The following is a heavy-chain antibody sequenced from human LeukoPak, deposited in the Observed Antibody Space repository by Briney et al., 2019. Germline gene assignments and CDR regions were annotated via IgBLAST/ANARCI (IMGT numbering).Heavy chain of an antibody. D-gene: IGHD6-25*01. Sequence: GESLKISCKGSGYNFTNYWIGWVRQMPGKGLEWMGIVYPGDSDTRYNPSFQGQVTLSADKSISTAFLQWSSLKASDTAMYYCARRISSGWTYNFDYWGQGTLVTVSS. V-gene: IGHV5-51*01. CDR1: GYNFTNYW. J-gene: IGHJ4*02. CDR2: VYPGDSDT. CDR3: ARRISSGWTYNFDY.